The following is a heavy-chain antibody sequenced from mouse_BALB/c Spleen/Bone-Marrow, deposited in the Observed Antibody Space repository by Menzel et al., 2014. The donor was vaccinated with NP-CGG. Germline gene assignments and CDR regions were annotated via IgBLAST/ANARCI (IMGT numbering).Heavy chain of an antibody. CDR3: ARDYGSNY. J-gene: IGHJ2*01. V-gene: IGHV1S29*02. CDR1: GYAFTDYN. Sequence: VHVKQSGPELVKPGASVKISCKASGYAFTDYNMHWVKQSHGKSLEWIGYIYPYNGGTDYNQKLKSKATLTVDNSSSTAYMELRSLTSEDSAVYYCARDYGSNYWGQGTTLTVSS. D-gene: IGHD1-1*01. CDR2: IYPYNGGT.